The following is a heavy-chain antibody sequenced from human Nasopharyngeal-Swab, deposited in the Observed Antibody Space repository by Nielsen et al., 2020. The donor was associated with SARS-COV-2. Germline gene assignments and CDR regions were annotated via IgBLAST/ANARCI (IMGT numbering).Heavy chain of an antibody. D-gene: IGHD3-16*02. CDR1: GFTFSNAW. V-gene: IGHV3-15*01. Sequence: GESLKISCAASGFTFSNAWMSWVRQAPGKGLEWVGRIKSKTDGGTTDYAAPVKGRFTISRDGSKNTLYLQMNSLKTEDTAVYYCTTDDVMITFGGVIVMDYWGQGTLVTVSS. CDR2: IKSKTDGGTT. CDR3: TTDDVMITFGGVIVMDY. J-gene: IGHJ4*02.